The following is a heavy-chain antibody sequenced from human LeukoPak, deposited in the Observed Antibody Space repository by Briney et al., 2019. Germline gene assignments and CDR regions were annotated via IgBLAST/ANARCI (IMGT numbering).Heavy chain of an antibody. CDR1: GYTLTELS. V-gene: IGHV1-24*01. CDR2: FDPEDGET. D-gene: IGHD1-26*01. J-gene: IGHJ4*02. CDR3: ATFFPRGWEVPDY. Sequence: ALVKVSCKVSGYTLTELSIHWVRQAPGKGLEWMGGFDPEDGETIYAQKFQGRVTMTEDTSTDTAYMELSSLRSEDTAVYYCATFFPRGWEVPDYWGQGTLVTVSS.